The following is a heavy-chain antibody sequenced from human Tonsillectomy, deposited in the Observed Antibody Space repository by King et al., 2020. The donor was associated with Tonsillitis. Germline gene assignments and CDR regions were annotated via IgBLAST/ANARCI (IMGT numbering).Heavy chain of an antibody. J-gene: IGHJ3*02. CDR3: ARERITMIVVVNDAFDI. D-gene: IGHD3-22*01. V-gene: IGHV3-11*01. CDR2: ISSSGSTI. Sequence: VQLVESGGGLVKPGGSLRLSCAASGFTFSDYYMSWIRQAPGKGLGWVSYISSSGSTIYYADSVKGRFTISMDNAKNSLYLQMNSLRAEDTAVYYCARERITMIVVVNDAFDIWGQGTMVTVSS. CDR1: GFTFSDYY.